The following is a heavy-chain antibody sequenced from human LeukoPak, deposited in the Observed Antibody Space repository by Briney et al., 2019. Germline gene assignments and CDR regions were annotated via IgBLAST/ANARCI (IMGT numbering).Heavy chain of an antibody. CDR2: INTNTGNS. CDR1: GYRFTSYA. D-gene: IGHD2-15*01. J-gene: IGHJ6*03. CDR3: ARGRGGCTLYYYYYMDV. Sequence: GASVKVSCKASGYRFTSYAMNWVRQAPGQGLEWMGWINTNTGNSTYAQGFTGRYVFSLDTSVSTAYLQISSLKAEDTAVYYCARGRGGCTLYYYYYMDVWGKGTTVTVSS. V-gene: IGHV7-4-1*02.